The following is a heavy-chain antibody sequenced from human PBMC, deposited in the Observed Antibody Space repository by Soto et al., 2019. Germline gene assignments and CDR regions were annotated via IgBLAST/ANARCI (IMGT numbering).Heavy chain of an antibody. V-gene: IGHV3-23*01. D-gene: IGHD3-3*01. CDR3: AKDFSRITIFGVVTSGFDY. J-gene: IGHJ4*02. Sequence: AGGSLRLSCACSGFSFSSNAMNWVRQAPGKGLEWVSAISGSGGSTYYADSVKGRFTIFRDNSKSTLYLQMDSLRAEDTALYYCAKDFSRITIFGVVTSGFDYWGQGTLVTVSS. CDR2: ISGSGGST. CDR1: GFSFSSNA.